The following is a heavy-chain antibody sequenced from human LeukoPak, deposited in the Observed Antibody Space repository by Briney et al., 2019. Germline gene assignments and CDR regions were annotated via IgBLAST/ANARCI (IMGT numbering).Heavy chain of an antibody. CDR3: ARVPTSSIAARLRNWFDP. D-gene: IGHD6-6*01. CDR2: IIPIFGTA. J-gene: IGHJ5*02. V-gene: IGHV1-69*13. Sequence: ASVNVSCKASGGTFSSYAISWVRQAPGQGLEWMGGIIPIFGTANYAQKFQGRVTITADESTSTAYMELSSLRSEDTAVYYCARVPTSSIAARLRNWFDPWGQGTLVTVSS. CDR1: GGTFSSYA.